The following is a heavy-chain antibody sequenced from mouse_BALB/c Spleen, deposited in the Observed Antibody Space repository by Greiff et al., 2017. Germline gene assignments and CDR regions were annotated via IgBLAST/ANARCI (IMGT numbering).Heavy chain of an antibody. V-gene: IGHV5-17*02. J-gene: IGHJ3*01. Sequence: EVMLVESGGGLVQPGGSRKLSCAASGFTFSSFGMHWVRQAPEKGLEWVAYISSGSSTIYYADTVKGRFTISRDNPENTLFLQMTSLRSEDTAMYYCASPDAGSWFAYWGQGTLVTVSA. CDR1: GFTFSSFG. CDR2: ISSGSSTI. CDR3: ASPDAGSWFAY.